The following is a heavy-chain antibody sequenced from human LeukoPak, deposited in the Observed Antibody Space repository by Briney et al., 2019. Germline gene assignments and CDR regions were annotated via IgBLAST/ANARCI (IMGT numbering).Heavy chain of an antibody. CDR3: ARGYYDSSGYYLSY. CDR2: IIPIFGTA. V-gene: IGHV1-69*13. J-gene: IGHJ4*02. D-gene: IGHD3-22*01. Sequence: AASVNVSYKASGGTFSIYAISWVRQAPGQGLEWMGGIIPIFGTANYAQKFQGRVTITADESTSTAYMELSSLRSEDTAVYYCARGYYDSSGYYLSYWGQGTLVTVSS. CDR1: GGTFSIYA.